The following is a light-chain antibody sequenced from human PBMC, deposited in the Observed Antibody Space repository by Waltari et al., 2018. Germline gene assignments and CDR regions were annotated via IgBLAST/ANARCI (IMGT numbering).Light chain of an antibody. Sequence: EIVLTQSPGTLSLSPGERATLSCRASQGVGKYLAWYQQRPGQAPRLLLHHASIRATGIPDRFSGSGFGTDFSLTISRLAPEDFAVYYCQKYDFLPATFGQGTTVEIK. CDR1: QGVGKY. CDR3: QKYDFLPAT. CDR2: HAS. V-gene: IGKV3-20*01. J-gene: IGKJ1*01.